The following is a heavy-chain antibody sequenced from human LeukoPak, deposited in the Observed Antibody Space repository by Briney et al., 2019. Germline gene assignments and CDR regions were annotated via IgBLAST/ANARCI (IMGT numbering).Heavy chain of an antibody. V-gene: IGHV1-69*13. Sequence: ASVKVSCKASGGTFSSYAISWVRQAPGQGLEWMGGIIPIFGTANYAQKFQGRVTITADESTSTAYMELSSLRSEDTAVYYCARGVLMVYAHHYMDVWGKGTTVTVSS. D-gene: IGHD2-8*01. CDR1: GGTFSSYA. J-gene: IGHJ6*03. CDR2: IIPIFGTA. CDR3: ARGVLMVYAHHYMDV.